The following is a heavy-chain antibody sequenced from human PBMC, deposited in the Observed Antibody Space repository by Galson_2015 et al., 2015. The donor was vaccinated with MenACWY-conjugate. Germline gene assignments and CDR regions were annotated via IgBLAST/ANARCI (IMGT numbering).Heavy chain of an antibody. V-gene: IGHV3-66*03. D-gene: IGHD5-12*01. J-gene: IGHJ4*02. Sequence: SLRLSCAASGFILNHNYMSWVRQAPGKGLEWVSLFYANGGTYYADSVTGRFTIYRDVSMNTLFLQMNSLRPEDTAVYYCARDRVTGYNGYEPACFDDWGQGTLVTVSP. CDR1: GFILNHNY. CDR3: ARDRVTGYNGYEPACFDD. CDR2: FYANGGT.